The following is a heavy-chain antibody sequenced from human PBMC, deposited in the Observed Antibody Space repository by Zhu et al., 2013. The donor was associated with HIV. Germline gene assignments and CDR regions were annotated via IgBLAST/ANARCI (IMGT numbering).Heavy chain of an antibody. CDR1: GGSTSSSSYY. J-gene: IGHJ3*02. CDR3: ARGYCSGGSCYGNAFDI. V-gene: IGHV4-39*07. CDR2: IYYSGST. Sequence: QVQLQESGPGLVKPSETLSLTCTVSGGSTSSSSYYWGWIRQPPGKGLEWIGSIYYSGSTYYNPSLKSRVTISVDTSKNQFSLKLSSVTAADTAVYYCARGYCSGGSCYGNAFDIWGQGTMVTVSS. D-gene: IGHD2-15*01.